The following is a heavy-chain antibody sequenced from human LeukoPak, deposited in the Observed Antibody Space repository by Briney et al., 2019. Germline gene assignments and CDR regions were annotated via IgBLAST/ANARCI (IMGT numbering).Heavy chain of an antibody. CDR3: ARRTMFSVDY. CDR2: IYYSGST. J-gene: IGHJ4*02. D-gene: IGHD3-10*02. Sequence: SETLSLTCAVYGGSFSSSSYYWGWIRQPPGKGLEWIGSIYYSGSTYYNPSLKSRVTISVDTSKNQFSLKLSSVTAADTAVYYCARRTMFSVDYWGQGTLVTVSS. CDR1: GGSFSSSSYY. V-gene: IGHV4-39*01.